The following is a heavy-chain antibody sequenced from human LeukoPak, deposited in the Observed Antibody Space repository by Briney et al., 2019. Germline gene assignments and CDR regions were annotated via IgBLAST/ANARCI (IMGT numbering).Heavy chain of an antibody. Sequence: HSETLSLTCTVSGGSINSYYWSWIRQPAGKGQDWIGYIYYSGSTNYNPSLKSRVTISVDTSKNQFSLKLSSVTAADTAVYYCARGAPYYYDSSGYLFDYWGQGTLVTVSS. CDR3: ARGAPYYYDSSGYLFDY. D-gene: IGHD3-22*01. CDR1: GGSINSYY. CDR2: IYYSGST. J-gene: IGHJ4*02. V-gene: IGHV4-59*01.